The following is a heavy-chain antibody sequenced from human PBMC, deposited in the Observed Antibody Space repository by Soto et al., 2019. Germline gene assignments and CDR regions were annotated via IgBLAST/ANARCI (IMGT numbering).Heavy chain of an antibody. V-gene: IGHV1-46*01. Sequence: QVQLVQSGAEVKKPGASVKVSCKASGYTFTSHYKHGLRQAPGQGLEWMGIINPSGGDTTYAQQFQGRVTMTRDTSTRTVYMELSSLRSEDTAVYYCARGGCGGECSFDYWGQGTLVTVSS. CDR3: ARGGCGGECSFDY. CDR1: GYTFTSHY. J-gene: IGHJ4*02. D-gene: IGHD2-21*01. CDR2: INPSGGDT.